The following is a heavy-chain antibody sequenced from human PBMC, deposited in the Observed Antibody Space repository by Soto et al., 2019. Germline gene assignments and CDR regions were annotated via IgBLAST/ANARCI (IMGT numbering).Heavy chain of an antibody. J-gene: IGHJ3*02. Sequence: GESLKISCKGSGYSFTSYWIGWVRQMPWKGLEWMGIIYPGDSDTRYSPTFQGQVTISADKSISTAYLQWSSLKASDTAMYYCARQVVVAASLAFDIWGQGTMVTVSS. CDR1: GYSFTSYW. CDR2: IYPGDSDT. V-gene: IGHV5-51*01. CDR3: ARQVVVAASLAFDI. D-gene: IGHD2-15*01.